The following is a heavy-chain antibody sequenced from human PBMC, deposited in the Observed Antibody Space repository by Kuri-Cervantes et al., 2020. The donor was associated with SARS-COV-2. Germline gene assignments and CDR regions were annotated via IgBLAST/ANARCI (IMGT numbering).Heavy chain of an antibody. Sequence: GGFLRPSFTASGCTFGAYAMSWVRQAPGRGLEWVGLIRSKANGGTTKYAAYVKGRFTISRDDSKSIAYLQIKSLKTEDTAVYYCTRDDFWSGYSNYWGQGTLVTVSS. J-gene: IGHJ4*02. V-gene: IGHV3-49*04. CDR1: GCTFGAYA. D-gene: IGHD3-3*01. CDR3: TRDDFWSGYSNY. CDR2: IRSKANGGTT.